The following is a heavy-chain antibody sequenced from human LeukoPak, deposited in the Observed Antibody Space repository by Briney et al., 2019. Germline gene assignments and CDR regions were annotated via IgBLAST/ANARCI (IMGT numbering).Heavy chain of an antibody. Sequence: PGGSLRRSCAASGFTFSDYYMSWIRQAPGKGLEWVSYISSSGSTIYYADSVKGRFTISRDSAKNSLYLQMNSLRAEDTAVYYCAVSRDYDSSGYTFDYWGQGTLVTVSS. CDR2: ISSSGSTI. D-gene: IGHD3-22*01. V-gene: IGHV3-11*04. J-gene: IGHJ4*02. CDR1: GFTFSDYY. CDR3: AVSRDYDSSGYTFDY.